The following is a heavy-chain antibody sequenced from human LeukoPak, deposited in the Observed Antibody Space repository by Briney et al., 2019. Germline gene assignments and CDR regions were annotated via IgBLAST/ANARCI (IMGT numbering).Heavy chain of an antibody. CDR3: AKDGGDYGTGPYYFDY. J-gene: IGHJ4*02. CDR2: ISWNSGSI. D-gene: IGHD4-17*01. V-gene: IGHV3-9*01. Sequence: GGSLRLSCAASGFTFDDYAMHWVRQAPGKGLEWVSGISWNSGSIGYADSVKGRFTISRDNAKNSLYLQMNSLRAEDTALYYCAKDGGDYGTGPYYFDYWGQGTLVTISS. CDR1: GFTFDDYA.